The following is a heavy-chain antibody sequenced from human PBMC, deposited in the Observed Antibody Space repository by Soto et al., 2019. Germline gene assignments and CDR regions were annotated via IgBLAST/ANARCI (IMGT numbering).Heavy chain of an antibody. D-gene: IGHD3-22*01. V-gene: IGHV3-23*01. CDR1: GFTFSSYA. CDR3: AKVSDFGYYYDSSGYYLTSFDY. J-gene: IGHJ4*02. CDR2: ISGSGGST. Sequence: GGSLRLSCAASGFTFSSYAMSWVRQAPGKGLEWVSAISGSGGSTYYADSVKGRFTISRDNSKNTLYLQMNSLRAEDTAVYYCAKVSDFGYYYDSSGYYLTSFDYWGQGTLVTVS.